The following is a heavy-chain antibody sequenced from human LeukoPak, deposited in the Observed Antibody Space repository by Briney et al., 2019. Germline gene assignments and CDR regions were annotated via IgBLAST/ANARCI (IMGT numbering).Heavy chain of an antibody. V-gene: IGHV4-39*07. CDR3: ARVLWFGELSLGWFDP. Sequence: SETLSLTCTVSGGSISSSSYYWGWIRQPPGKGLEWIGSIYYSGSTYYNPSLKSRVTISVATSKNQFSLKLSSVTAADTAVYYCARVLWFGELSLGWFDPWGQGTLVTVS. D-gene: IGHD3-10*01. CDR2: IYYSGST. J-gene: IGHJ5*02. CDR1: GGSISSSSYY.